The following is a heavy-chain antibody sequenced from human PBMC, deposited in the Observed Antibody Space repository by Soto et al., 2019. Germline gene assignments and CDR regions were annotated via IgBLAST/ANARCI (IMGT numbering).Heavy chain of an antibody. Sequence: SETLSLTCTVSGGSTSSYYWTWIRQSPGKGPEWIGYVYHSGTTNYNPSLESRVTISVDTSKNQFSLKLTSVTAADTAVYYCARDKITGLFDYWGQGTLVTVSS. CDR2: VYHSGTT. V-gene: IGHV4-59*12. CDR1: GGSTSSYY. J-gene: IGHJ4*02. CDR3: ARDKITGLFDY. D-gene: IGHD2-8*02.